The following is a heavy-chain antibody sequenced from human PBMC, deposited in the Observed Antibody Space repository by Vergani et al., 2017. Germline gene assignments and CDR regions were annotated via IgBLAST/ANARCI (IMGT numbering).Heavy chain of an antibody. V-gene: IGHV3-33*01. CDR3: ARAGLDCSGGSCYLGFDP. CDR2: IWYDGSNK. J-gene: IGHJ5*02. Sequence: QVQLVESGGGVVQPGRSLRLSCAASGFTFSSYGMHWVRQAPGKGLEWVAVIWYDGSNKYYADSVKGRFTISRDNSKNTLYLQMNSLRAEDTALYYCARAGLDCSGGSCYLGFDPWGQGTLVTVSS. D-gene: IGHD2-15*01. CDR1: GFTFSSYG.